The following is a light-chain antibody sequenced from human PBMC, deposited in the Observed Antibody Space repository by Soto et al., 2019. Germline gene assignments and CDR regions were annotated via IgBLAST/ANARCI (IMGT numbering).Light chain of an antibody. CDR1: SSNIGAGYH. Sequence: QSVLTQPPSVSGAPGQRVTISCIGSSSNIGAGYHVHWYQQLPGTAPKLLIYGNSNRPSGVPDRFSGSRSGTSASLAITGLQAEDEADYYCQSYDSSLSGELFGGGTKLTVL. V-gene: IGLV1-40*01. J-gene: IGLJ2*01. CDR3: QSYDSSLSGEL. CDR2: GNS.